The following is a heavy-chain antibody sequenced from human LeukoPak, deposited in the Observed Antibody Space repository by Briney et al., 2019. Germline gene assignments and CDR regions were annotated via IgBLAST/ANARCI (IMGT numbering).Heavy chain of an antibody. Sequence: GESLKISCQGSGYRFTRYWIGWVRQMPGRGLEWMGIINPSDSDARYSPSFRGQVTISGDKSIDTAYLQWGSLKAPDTAMYYCARLPVATYWSGSLSFYYYAMDVWGQGTPVSVSS. D-gene: IGHD3-3*01. V-gene: IGHV5-51*01. CDR1: GYRFTRYW. CDR2: INPSDSDA. CDR3: ARLPVATYWSGSLSFYYYAMDV. J-gene: IGHJ6*02.